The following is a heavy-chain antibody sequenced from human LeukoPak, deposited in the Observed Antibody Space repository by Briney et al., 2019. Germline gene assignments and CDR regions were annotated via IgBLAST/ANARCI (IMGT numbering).Heavy chain of an antibody. CDR3: ARAYSSGWYLDAFDI. CDR2: ISSSSSYT. CDR1: GFTFSDYY. Sequence: PGGSLRLSCAASGFTFSDYYMSWIRQAPGKGLEWVSYISSSSSYTNYADSVKGRFTISRDNAKNSLYLQMNSLRAEDTAVYYCARAYSSGWYLDAFDIWGQGTMVTVSS. D-gene: IGHD6-19*01. J-gene: IGHJ3*02. V-gene: IGHV3-11*06.